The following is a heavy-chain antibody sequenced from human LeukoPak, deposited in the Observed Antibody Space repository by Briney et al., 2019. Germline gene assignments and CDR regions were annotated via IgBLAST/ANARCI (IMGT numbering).Heavy chain of an antibody. CDR1: GFTFDDYA. Sequence: GRSLRLSCAASGFTFDDYALHCVRQAPGKGLEWVSGISWNSGSIDYADSVKGRFTISRDNAKNSLYLQMNSLRPEDTAFYYCAKGTGRYWNFFDYWGQGTLVTVSS. D-gene: IGHD1-26*01. CDR3: AKGTGRYWNFFDY. J-gene: IGHJ4*02. V-gene: IGHV3-9*01. CDR2: ISWNSGSI.